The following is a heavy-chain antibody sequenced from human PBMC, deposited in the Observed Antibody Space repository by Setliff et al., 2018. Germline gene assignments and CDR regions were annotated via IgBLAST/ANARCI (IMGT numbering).Heavy chain of an antibody. J-gene: IGHJ4*01. Sequence: SETLSLTCTVSGASINSLSWWSWVRQPPGKGLEWIGEIYHDGNDKYTPSVHYSPSLKSRVTISIDKSKNQFSLKVDSVTDADTAVYFCARGSAGDNNSWYPYFFDSWGRGTLVTVSS. V-gene: IGHV4-4*02. D-gene: IGHD3-10*01. CDR3: ARGSAGDNNSWYPYFFDS. CDR2: IYHDGND. CDR1: GASINSLSW.